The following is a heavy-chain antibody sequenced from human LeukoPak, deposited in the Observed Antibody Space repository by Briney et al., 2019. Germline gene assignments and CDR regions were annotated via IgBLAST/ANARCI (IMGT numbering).Heavy chain of an antibody. D-gene: IGHD2-2*01. CDR1: GFTFSSYA. CDR2: ISGSGGST. V-gene: IGHV3-23*01. J-gene: IGHJ4*02. Sequence: GGSLRLSCAASGFTFSSYAMSWVRQAPGKGLEWVSGISGSGGSTYYADSAKGRFTISRDNSKNTLYLQMNSLRAEDTAVYYCAKRSVVPAATHLDYWGQGTLVTVSS. CDR3: AKRSVVPAATHLDY.